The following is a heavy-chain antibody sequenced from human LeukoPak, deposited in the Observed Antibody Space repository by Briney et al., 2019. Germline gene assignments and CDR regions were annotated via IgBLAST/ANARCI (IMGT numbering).Heavy chain of an antibody. Sequence: ASVKVSCKASGYTFTAYYMHWVRQAPGQGLEWMGIINPSGGSTSYAQKFQGRVTMTRDTSTSTVYMELSSLRSEDRAVYYCARDGCSGGSCYSEPPPNWGQGTLVTVSS. J-gene: IGHJ4*02. CDR1: GYTFTAYY. CDR3: ARDGCSGGSCYSEPPPN. CDR2: INPSGGST. D-gene: IGHD2-15*01. V-gene: IGHV1-46*01.